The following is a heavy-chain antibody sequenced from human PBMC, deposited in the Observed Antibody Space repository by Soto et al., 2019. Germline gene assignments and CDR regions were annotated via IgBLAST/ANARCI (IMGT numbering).Heavy chain of an antibody. CDR3: ARGVLGGDNWFDP. Sequence: PGESLKTSCKGSGYSFTSHWIGWVRQMPGRGLEWMGIIYPGDSDTRYSPSFQGQVTISADKSISTAYLQWSSLKASDTAMYYCARGVLGGDNWFDPWGQGTLVTVSS. CDR1: GYSFTSHW. J-gene: IGHJ5*02. V-gene: IGHV5-51*01. CDR2: IYPGDSDT. D-gene: IGHD3-16*01.